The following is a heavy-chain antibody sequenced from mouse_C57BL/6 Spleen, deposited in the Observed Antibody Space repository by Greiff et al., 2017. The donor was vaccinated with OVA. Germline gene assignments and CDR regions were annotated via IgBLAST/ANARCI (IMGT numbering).Heavy chain of an antibody. J-gene: IGHJ2*01. V-gene: IGHV5-6*01. CDR3: ARHKSSYRFDY. CDR2: ISSGGSYT. Sequence: EVKLMESGGDLEKPGGSLKLSCAASGFTFSSYGMSWVRQTPDKRLEWVATISSGGSYTYYPDSVKGRFTISRDNAKNTLYLQMSSLKSEDTAMYYCARHKSSYRFDYWGQGTTLTVSS. CDR1: GFTFSSYG. D-gene: IGHD1-1*01.